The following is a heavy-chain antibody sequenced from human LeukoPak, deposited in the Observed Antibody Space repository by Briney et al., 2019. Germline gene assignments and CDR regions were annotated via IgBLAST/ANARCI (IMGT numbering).Heavy chain of an antibody. J-gene: IGHJ4*02. Sequence: PSETLSLTCAVSGSSITTDYYWAWIRQPPGQGLGWIGSISHSGNTRYNPSLKSRVTISVDTSKNQFSLKLASVTAADTAVYYCARREYSYGYGFDYWGQGTLVTVSS. V-gene: IGHV4-38-2*01. D-gene: IGHD5-18*01. CDR1: GSSITTDYY. CDR3: ARREYSYGYGFDY. CDR2: ISHSGNT.